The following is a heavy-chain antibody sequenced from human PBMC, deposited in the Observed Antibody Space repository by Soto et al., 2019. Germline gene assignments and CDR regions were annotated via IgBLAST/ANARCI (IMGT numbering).Heavy chain of an antibody. Sequence: PGESLKISCKGSGYSFTSYWIGWVRQMPGKGLEWMGIIYPGDSDTRYSPSFQGQVTISADKSISTAYLQWSSLNASDTARDYWARHTLMRPRNYYSYYGMDVWRKGTT. V-gene: IGHV5-51*01. CDR3: ARHTLMRPRNYYSYYGMDV. CDR1: GYSFTSYW. CDR2: IYPGDSDT. D-gene: IGHD6-6*01. J-gene: IGHJ6*04.